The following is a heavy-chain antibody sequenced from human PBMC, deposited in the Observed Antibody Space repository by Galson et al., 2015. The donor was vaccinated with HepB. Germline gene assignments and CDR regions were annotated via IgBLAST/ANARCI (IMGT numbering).Heavy chain of an antibody. Sequence: SVKVSCKASGGTFSSYAISWVRQAPGQGLEWMGGIIPIFGTANYAQKFQGRVTITADEFTSTAYMELSSLRSEDTAVYYCARVPEVVPAANQQDYYYYYMDVWGKGTTVTVSS. D-gene: IGHD2-2*01. J-gene: IGHJ6*03. CDR2: IIPIFGTA. CDR3: ARVPEVVPAANQQDYYYYYMDV. V-gene: IGHV1-69*13. CDR1: GGTFSSYA.